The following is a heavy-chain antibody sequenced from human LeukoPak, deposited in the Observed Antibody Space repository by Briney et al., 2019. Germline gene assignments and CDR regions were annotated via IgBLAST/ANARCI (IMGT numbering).Heavy chain of an antibody. D-gene: IGHD1-26*01. CDR1: GYTFTGYY. CDR2: INPNSGGT. V-gene: IGHV1-2*02. J-gene: IGHJ6*03. Sequence: ASVKVSCKASGYTFTGYYMHWVRQAPGQGLEWMGWINPNSGGTNYAQKFQGRVTMTRDTSISTAYMELSRLRSDDTAVYYCARGGSYWKSYYYMDVWGRGTTVTVSS. CDR3: ARGGSYWKSYYYMDV.